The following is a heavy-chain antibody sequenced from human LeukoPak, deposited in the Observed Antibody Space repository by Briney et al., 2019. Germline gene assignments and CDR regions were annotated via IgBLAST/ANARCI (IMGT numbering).Heavy chain of an antibody. V-gene: IGHV4-34*01. CDR1: GGSFSGYY. Sequence: SETLSLTCAVYGGSFSGYYWRWIRQPPGKGLGWIGEINHSGSTNYNPSLKSRVTISVDTSKNQFSLKLSSVTAADTAVYYCARGGGSYYSFRWFDPWGQGTLVTVSS. D-gene: IGHD1-26*01. J-gene: IGHJ5*02. CDR3: ARGGGSYYSFRWFDP. CDR2: INHSGST.